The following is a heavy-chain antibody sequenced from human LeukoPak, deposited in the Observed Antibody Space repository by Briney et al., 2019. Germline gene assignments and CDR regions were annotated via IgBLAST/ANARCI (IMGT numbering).Heavy chain of an antibody. CDR3: ARVDAFDI. CDR2: INQDGSEK. J-gene: IGHJ3*02. V-gene: IGHV3-7*04. Sequence: GVSLRLSCAASGFTFSSYLMSWVRQAPGKGLEWVANINQDGSEKYYVDSVKGRFTISRDNAKKSLYLQMYSLRAEDTAVYYCARVDAFDIWGQGTMVTVSS. CDR1: GFTFSSYL.